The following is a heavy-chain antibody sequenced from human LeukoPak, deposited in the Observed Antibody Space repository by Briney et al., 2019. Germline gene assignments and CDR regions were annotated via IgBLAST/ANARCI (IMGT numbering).Heavy chain of an antibody. D-gene: IGHD4-23*01. CDR1: GGTFSSYA. CDR2: IIPIFGTA. Sequence: GASVKVSCKASGGTFSSYAISWVRQAPGQGLEWMGGIIPIFGTANYAQRVQDRVTITRDMSTRTAYMELSSLRSEDTAVYYCAAEIYGGNTDCCTFDFWGPGTPVTVSS. V-gene: IGHV1-69*05. J-gene: IGHJ3*01. CDR3: AAEIYGGNTDCCTFDF.